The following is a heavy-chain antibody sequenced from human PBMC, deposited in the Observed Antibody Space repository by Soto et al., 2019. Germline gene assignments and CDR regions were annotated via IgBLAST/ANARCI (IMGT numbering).Heavy chain of an antibody. CDR3: AREYGLEMATLDF. CDR2: ISYDGSNK. D-gene: IGHD5-12*01. CDR1: GFTFRSYA. Sequence: QVQLVESGGGVVQPGRSLRLSCAASGFTFRSYAMHWVRQAPGKGLEWVAAISYDGSNKYYADSVKGRFTIARDNSKNTLYLQMNSLRVEDTAVYYWAREYGLEMATLDFWGQGTLVTVSS. J-gene: IGHJ4*02. V-gene: IGHV3-30-3*01.